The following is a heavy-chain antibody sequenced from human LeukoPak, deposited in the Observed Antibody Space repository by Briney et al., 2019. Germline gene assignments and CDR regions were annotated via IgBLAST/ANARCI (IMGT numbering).Heavy chain of an antibody. D-gene: IGHD6-19*01. J-gene: IGHJ4*02. CDR3: ARSSYHLRYSSGWYY. Sequence: ASVKVSCKASGGTFSSYAISWVRQAPGQGLEWMGGIIPLLGTANYAQKFQGRVTITADDSTSAAYMELSSLRSEDTAVYYCARSSYHLRYSSGWYYWGQGTLVTVSS. CDR1: GGTFSSYA. CDR2: IIPLLGTA. V-gene: IGHV1-69*13.